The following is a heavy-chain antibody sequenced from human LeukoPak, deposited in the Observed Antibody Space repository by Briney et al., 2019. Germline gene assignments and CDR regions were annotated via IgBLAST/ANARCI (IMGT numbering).Heavy chain of an antibody. CDR1: GFTFSNAW. V-gene: IGHV3-15*01. D-gene: IGHD2-15*01. CDR3: TTDPYDCSGGSCYYYGMDV. J-gene: IGHJ6*02. CDR2: IKSKTVGGTT. Sequence: GGSLRLSCAASGFTFSNAWMSWVRQAPGKGLEWVGRIKSKTVGGTTDYAAPVKGRFTISRDDSKNTLYLQMNSLKTEDTAVYYCTTDPYDCSGGSCYYYGMDVWGQGTTVTVSS.